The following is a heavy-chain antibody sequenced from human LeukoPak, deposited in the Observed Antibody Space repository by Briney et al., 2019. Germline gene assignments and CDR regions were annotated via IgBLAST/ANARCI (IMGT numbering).Heavy chain of an antibody. V-gene: IGHV3-74*01. CDR3: ARGDSGYDFVYYYYYMDV. CDR2: INSDGSST. Sequence: PGGSLRLSCAASGFTFSSYWMHWVRQAPGKGLVLVSRINSDGSSTSYADSANGRFTISRDNAKNTLYLQMNSLRAEDTAVYYCARGDSGYDFVYYYYYMDVWGKGTTVTVSS. J-gene: IGHJ6*03. CDR1: GFTFSSYW. D-gene: IGHD5-12*01.